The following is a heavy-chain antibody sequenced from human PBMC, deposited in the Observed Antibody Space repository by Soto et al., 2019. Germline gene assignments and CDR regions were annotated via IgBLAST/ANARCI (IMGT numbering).Heavy chain of an antibody. D-gene: IGHD1-1*01. V-gene: IGHV3-21*01. J-gene: IGHJ5*02. CDR2: ITTTSRYI. CDR1: GFTFSTYD. Sequence: EVQLVESGGGLVKPGGSLRLSCAASGFTFSTYDMNWVRQAPGKGLEWVSSITTTSRYIYYGDSVRGRFTISRDNARNSLFLQMDGLRAEDTAVYYCVTSGTAPMLRHNWCDPWGQGTLVTVSS. CDR3: VTSGTAPMLRHNWCDP.